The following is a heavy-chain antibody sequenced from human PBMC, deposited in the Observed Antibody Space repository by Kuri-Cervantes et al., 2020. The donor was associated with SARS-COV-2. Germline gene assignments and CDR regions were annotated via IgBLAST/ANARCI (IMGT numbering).Heavy chain of an antibody. J-gene: IGHJ4*02. CDR3: ARGGKYQLLYRCEYYFDY. CDR2: INPNSGGT. CDR1: GYIFTGYY. D-gene: IGHD2-2*02. V-gene: IGHV1-2*02. Sequence: ASVKVSCKASGYIFTGYYMHWVRQAPGQGLEWMGWINPNSGGTNYAQKFQGRVIMTRDTSISTAYMELSRLRSDDTAVYYCARGGKYQLLYRCEYYFDYWGQGTLVTVSS.